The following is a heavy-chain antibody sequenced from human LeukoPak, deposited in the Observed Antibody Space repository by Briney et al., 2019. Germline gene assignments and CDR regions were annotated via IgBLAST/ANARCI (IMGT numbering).Heavy chain of an antibody. D-gene: IGHD2-8*02. J-gene: IGHJ3*02. CDR1: GFTFSSYG. Sequence: GGSLRLSCAASGFTFSSYGMSWVRQAPGKGLEWVSAISGSGGSTYNADSVKGRFTISRDNSKNTLYLQMNSLRAEDTAVYYCAKQTLILGGAFDIWGQGTMVTVSS. CDR2: ISGSGGST. CDR3: AKQTLILGGAFDI. V-gene: IGHV3-23*01.